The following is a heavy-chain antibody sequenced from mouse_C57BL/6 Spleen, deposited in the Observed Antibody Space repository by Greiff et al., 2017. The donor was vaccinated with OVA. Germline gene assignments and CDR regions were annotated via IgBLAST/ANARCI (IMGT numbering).Heavy chain of an antibody. CDR3: AREDYYGPYFDY. V-gene: IGHV1-82*01. J-gene: IGHJ2*01. CDR1: GYAFSSSW. CDR2: IYPGDGDT. D-gene: IGHD1-1*01. Sequence: QVQLKESGPELVKPGASVKISCKASGYAFSSSWMNWVKQRPGKGLEWIGRIYPGDGDTNYNGKFKGKATLTADKSSSTAYMQLSSLTSEDSAVYFCAREDYYGPYFDYWGQGTTLTVSS.